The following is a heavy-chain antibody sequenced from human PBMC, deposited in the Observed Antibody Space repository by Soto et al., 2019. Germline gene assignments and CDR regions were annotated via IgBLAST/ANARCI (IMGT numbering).Heavy chain of an antibody. V-gene: IGHV4-4*02. Sequence: QVQLQESGPGLVKPSGTLSLTCAVSGGSISSSNWWSWVRQPPGKGLEWIGEIYHSGSTNYNPSLKSRVTISVDKSKNQFFLKLSSVTAADTAVYYCARSMDDFWSGYSPPFDYWGQGTLVTVSS. CDR1: GGSISSSNW. CDR2: IYHSGST. D-gene: IGHD3-3*01. J-gene: IGHJ4*02. CDR3: ARSMDDFWSGYSPPFDY.